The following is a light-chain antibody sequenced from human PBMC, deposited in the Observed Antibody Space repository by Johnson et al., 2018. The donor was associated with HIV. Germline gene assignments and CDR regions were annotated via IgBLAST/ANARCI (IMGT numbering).Light chain of an antibody. CDR1: SSNIGNNY. V-gene: IGLV1-51*01. CDR3: GTWDSSLSAGGV. CDR2: DNN. J-gene: IGLJ1*01. Sequence: QSLLTQPPSVSVAPGQKVTISCSGSSSNIGNNYVSWYQQLPGTAPKLLIYDNNKRPSGIPDRFSGSKSGTSATLGITGLQTGDEADYYCGTWDSSLSAGGVFGTGTKVTVL.